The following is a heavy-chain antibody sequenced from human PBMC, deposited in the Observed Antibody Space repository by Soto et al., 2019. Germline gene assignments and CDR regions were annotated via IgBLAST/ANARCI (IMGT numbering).Heavy chain of an antibody. Sequence: ASVKVSCKASGYTLTSYYMHWVRQAPGQGLEWMGIINPSGGSTSYAQKFQGRVTMTRDTSTSTVYMELSSLRSEDTAVYYCARGGIRWLQFHYFDYWGQGTLVTVSS. CDR3: ARGGIRWLQFHYFDY. V-gene: IGHV1-46*01. CDR2: INPSGGST. J-gene: IGHJ4*02. CDR1: GYTLTSYY. D-gene: IGHD5-12*01.